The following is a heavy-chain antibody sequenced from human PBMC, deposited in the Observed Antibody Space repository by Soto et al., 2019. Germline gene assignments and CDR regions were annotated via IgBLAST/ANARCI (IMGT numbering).Heavy chain of an antibody. J-gene: IGHJ4*02. CDR3: ARDPRFGSSSSNGDY. D-gene: IGHD6-6*01. CDR1: GDSISIGDYY. Sequence: SETLSLTCTVSGDSISIGDYYWSWIRQPPGKGLEWIGDIHYSGTTHYNPSLKSRATISVDTSRNQFSLKLRSVTAADTAVYYCARDPRFGSSSSNGDYWSQGILVTVS. CDR2: IHYSGTT. V-gene: IGHV4-30-4*01.